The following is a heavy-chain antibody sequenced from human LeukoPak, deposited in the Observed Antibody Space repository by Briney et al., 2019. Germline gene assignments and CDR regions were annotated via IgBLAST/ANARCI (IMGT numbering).Heavy chain of an antibody. CDR2: IKSDGST. CDR3: ARAPAEIGGYYPEYFRH. J-gene: IGHJ1*01. CDR1: GFTFSRYW. Sequence: AGGSLRLSCAASGFTFSRYWMHWVRQAPGKGLVWVSRIKSDGSTNYADSVKGRFTISRDNAKNTVSLQMNSLRAEDPGVYYCARAPAEIGGYYPEYFRHWGQGTLVTVSS. V-gene: IGHV3-74*01. D-gene: IGHD3-22*01.